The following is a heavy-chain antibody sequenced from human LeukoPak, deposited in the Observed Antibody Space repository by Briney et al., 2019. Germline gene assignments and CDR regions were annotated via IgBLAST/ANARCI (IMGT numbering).Heavy chain of an antibody. CDR1: GDSISSYY. J-gene: IGHJ4*02. Sequence: SETLSLTCTVSGDSISSYYWSWIRQPPGKGLEWIGYIYYGGTTNYNPSLKSRVTISVDTSKNQFSLKLSSVTAADTAVYYCARGYGSSWYYYFDYWGQGILVTVSS. V-gene: IGHV4-59*01. CDR2: IYYGGTT. D-gene: IGHD6-13*01. CDR3: ARGYGSSWYYYFDY.